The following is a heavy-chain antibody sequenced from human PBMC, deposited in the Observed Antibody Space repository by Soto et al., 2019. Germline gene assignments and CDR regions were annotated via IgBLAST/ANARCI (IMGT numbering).Heavy chain of an antibody. CDR3: ARQSLGNIRLRGFDY. J-gene: IGHJ4*02. CDR1: GFTFSDYG. CDR2: IWYDGSEK. Sequence: QVQLVESGGGVVQPGRSLRLSCAASGFTFSDYGMQWVRQAPCKGLEWVAVIWYDGSEKYYADSVKGRFTISRDNSKNTLYLQMNSLRVEDTALYYCARQSLGNIRLRGFDYWGQGALVTVSS. V-gene: IGHV3-33*01. D-gene: IGHD1-1*01.